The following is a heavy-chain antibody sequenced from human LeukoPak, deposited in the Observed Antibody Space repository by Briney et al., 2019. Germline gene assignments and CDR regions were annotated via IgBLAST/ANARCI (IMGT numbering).Heavy chain of an antibody. D-gene: IGHD2-21*02. J-gene: IGHJ5*02. CDR1: GGSFSGYY. Sequence: SETLSLTCAVYGGSFSGYYWSWIRQPPGKGLEWIGEINHSGSTNYNPSPKSRVTISVDTSKNQFSLKLSSVTAADTAVYYCASIAYCGGDCYSSKSNWFDPWGQGTLVTVSS. CDR3: ASIAYCGGDCYSSKSNWFDP. CDR2: INHSGST. V-gene: IGHV4-34*01.